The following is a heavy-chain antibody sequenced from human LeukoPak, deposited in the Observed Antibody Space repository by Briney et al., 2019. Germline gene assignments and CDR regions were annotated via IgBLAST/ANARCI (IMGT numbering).Heavy chain of an antibody. D-gene: IGHD6-13*01. CDR3: AREGYSSSWFNY. V-gene: IGHV3-21*01. CDR2: ISSSSSHM. J-gene: IGHJ4*02. Sequence: GGSLRLSCAASGFTFNSYSMYWVRQAPGKGLEWVSSISSSSSHMFYADSVKDRFIISRDNAKNTLYLQMNSLRAEDTAVYYCAREGYSSSWFNYWGQGTLVTVSS. CDR1: GFTFNSYS.